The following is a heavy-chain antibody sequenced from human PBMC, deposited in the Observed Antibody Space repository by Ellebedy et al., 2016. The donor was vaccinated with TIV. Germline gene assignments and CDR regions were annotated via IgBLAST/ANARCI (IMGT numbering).Heavy chain of an antibody. CDR3: AKNSGYSYGTDYYYYYGMDV. V-gene: IGHV3-23*01. CDR2: ISGSGGST. CDR1: GFTFSSYA. J-gene: IGHJ6*02. D-gene: IGHD5-18*01. Sequence: GGSLRLXXAASGFTFSSYAMSWVRQAPGKGLEWVSAISGSGGSTYYADSVKGRFTISRDNSKNTLYLQMNSLRAEDTAVYYCAKNSGYSYGTDYYYYYGMDVWGQGTTVTVSS.